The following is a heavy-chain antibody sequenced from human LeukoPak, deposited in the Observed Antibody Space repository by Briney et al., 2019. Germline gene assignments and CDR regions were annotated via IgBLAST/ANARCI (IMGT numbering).Heavy chain of an antibody. Sequence: GRSLRLSCAASGFTFRAYAMHWVRQAPGKGLEWLAVISNDGTIQYYADSVKGRFTIFRDNSRNIMNLQTDSLRPEDTALYYCARAMVRGVIPYWGQGTLVTVSS. CDR2: ISNDGTIQ. V-gene: IGHV3-30*04. CDR3: ARAMVRGVIPY. CDR1: GFTFRAYA. D-gene: IGHD3-10*01. J-gene: IGHJ4*02.